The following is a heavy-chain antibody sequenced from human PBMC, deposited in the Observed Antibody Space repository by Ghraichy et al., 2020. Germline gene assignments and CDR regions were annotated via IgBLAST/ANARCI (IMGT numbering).Heavy chain of an antibody. CDR1: GGSFSGYY. CDR2: INHSGST. D-gene: IGHD3-16*01. Sequence: SETLSLTCAFYGGSFSGYYWSWIRQPPGKGLEWIGEINHSGSTNYNPSLKSRVTISVDTSKNQFSLKLSSVTAADTAVYYCASIDVMTNWFDPWGQGTLVTVSS. CDR3: ASIDVMTNWFDP. J-gene: IGHJ5*02. V-gene: IGHV4-34*01.